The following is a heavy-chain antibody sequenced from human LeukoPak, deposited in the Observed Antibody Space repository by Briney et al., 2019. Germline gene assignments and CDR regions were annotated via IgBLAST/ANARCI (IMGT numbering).Heavy chain of an antibody. J-gene: IGHJ4*02. Sequence: SETLSLTCTVSGGSISSSSYYWGWIRPPPGMELEWIVSIYYSGSTYYNPSIKSRLTISVDTSKNQFSLKLSSVTAADTALYYCAREYDSSGYYPSSFLDYWGQGTLVTVSS. V-gene: IGHV4-39*07. CDR2: IYYSGST. CDR1: GGSISSSSYY. CDR3: AREYDSSGYYPSSFLDY. D-gene: IGHD3-22*01.